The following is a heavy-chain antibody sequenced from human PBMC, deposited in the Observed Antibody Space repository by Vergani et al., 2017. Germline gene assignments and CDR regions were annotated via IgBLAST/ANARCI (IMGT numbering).Heavy chain of an antibody. Sequence: QVQLQQSGPGLVKPSQTLLLTCAISGDSVSSNSAAWNWIRQSPSRGLEWLGRTYYRSKWYNDYAVSVKSRITINPDTSKNQFSLQLNSVTPEDTAVYYCARAPVVPAAIRPHRSSSRYYMDVWGKGTTVTVSS. J-gene: IGHJ6*03. CDR3: ARAPVVPAAIRPHRSSSRYYMDV. CDR2: TYYRSKWYN. D-gene: IGHD2-2*01. V-gene: IGHV6-1*01. CDR1: GDSVSSNSAA.